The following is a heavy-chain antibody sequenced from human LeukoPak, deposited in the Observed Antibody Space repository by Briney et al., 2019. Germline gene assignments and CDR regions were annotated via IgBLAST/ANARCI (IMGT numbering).Heavy chain of an antibody. CDR2: IIPIFGTA. V-gene: IGHV1-69*05. J-gene: IGHJ5*02. Sequence: SVKVSCKASGGTFSSYAISWVRQAPGQGLEWMGGIIPIFGTANYAQKFQGRVTITTDESTSTAYMELSSLRSEDTAVYYCARDITGRVVAATQKPNWFDPWGQGTLVTVSS. D-gene: IGHD2-15*01. CDR3: ARDITGRVVAATQKPNWFDP. CDR1: GGTFSSYA.